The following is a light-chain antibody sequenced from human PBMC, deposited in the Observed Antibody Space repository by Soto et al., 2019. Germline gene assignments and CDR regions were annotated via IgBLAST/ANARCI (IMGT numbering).Light chain of an antibody. CDR3: QQYYNWPRT. CDR2: GAS. CDR1: QSVSNN. J-gene: IGKJ5*01. Sequence: EIVLTQSPGTLSLSPGERATLSCRASQSVSNNYLAWYQQKPGQAPRLLIYGASSRATGLPARFSGSGSGTEFTLTINSLQAEDCAVYYCQQYYNWPRTFGQGTRLEI. V-gene: IGKV3-15*01.